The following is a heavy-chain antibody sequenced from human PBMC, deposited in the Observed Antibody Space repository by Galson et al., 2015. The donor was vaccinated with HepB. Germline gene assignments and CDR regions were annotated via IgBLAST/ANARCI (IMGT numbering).Heavy chain of an antibody. D-gene: IGHD6-6*01. J-gene: IGHJ6*02. V-gene: IGHV3-23*01. CDR2: ITNSGGRT. CDR1: RFTFSNYV. CDR3: AKGAYMSSYSLYGMDT. Sequence: SLRLSCAASRFTFSNYVMNWVRQAPGKGLEWVSSITNSGGRTYYAEPGKGRFTISRDNSKNTVFLQMSSLRAEDTAIYYCAKGAYMSSYSLYGMDTWGQGTTVIVSS.